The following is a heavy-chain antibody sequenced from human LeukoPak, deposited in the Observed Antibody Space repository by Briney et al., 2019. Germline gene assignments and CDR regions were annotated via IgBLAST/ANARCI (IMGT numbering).Heavy chain of an antibody. CDR1: GYTFSSYA. CDR3: ARDLYDILTGYYYYGMDV. J-gene: IGHJ6*02. V-gene: IGHV1-69*04. Sequence: ASVKVSCKASGYTFSSYAISWVRQAPGQGLERMGRIIPIFGIANYAQKFQGRVTITADKSTSTAYMELSSLRSEDTAVYYCARDLYDILTGYYYYGMDVWGQGTTVTVSS. D-gene: IGHD3-9*01. CDR2: IIPIFGIA.